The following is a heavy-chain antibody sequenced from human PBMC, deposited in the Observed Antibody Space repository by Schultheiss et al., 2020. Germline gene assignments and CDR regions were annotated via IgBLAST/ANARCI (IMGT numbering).Heavy chain of an antibody. Sequence: ASVKVSCKASGYTFTGYYMHWVRQAPGQGLEWMGWMNPNSGGTNYAQKFQGRVTMTRDTSISTAYMELSRLRSDDTAVYYCARDSANRGDAFDIWGQGTMVTVAS. CDR2: MNPNSGGT. CDR1: GYTFTGYY. V-gene: IGHV1-2*02. J-gene: IGHJ3*02. CDR3: ARDSANRGDAFDI. D-gene: IGHD3-10*01.